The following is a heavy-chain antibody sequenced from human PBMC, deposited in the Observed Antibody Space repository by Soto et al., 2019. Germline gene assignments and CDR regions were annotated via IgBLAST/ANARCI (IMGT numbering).Heavy chain of an antibody. J-gene: IGHJ4*01. CDR1: GFTVSDAW. D-gene: IGHD6-19*01. Sequence: EVQLVESGGGLVKPGGSLRLSCGASGFTVSDAWMSWVRQAPGKGLEWVGRIKNKIDGGTRDYAAPVKDRFIISRDDSKTKLFLQMNSLKTEATAVYYCTAGPWDQWPRGYWGHGTLVTVSS. V-gene: IGHV3-15*01. CDR3: TAGPWDQWPRGY. CDR2: IKNKIDGGTR.